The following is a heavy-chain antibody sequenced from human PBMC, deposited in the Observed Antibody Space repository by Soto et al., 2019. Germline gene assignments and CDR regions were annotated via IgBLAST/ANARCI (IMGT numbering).Heavy chain of an antibody. CDR1: GGSISGYY. CDR2: IYFNGNT. Sequence: SETLSLTCPVSGGSISGYYWSWIRQPPGKGLEWIGYIYFNGNTNYNPSLKSRVTILVDTSKNQISLTLSSVTAADAAVYYCARGFWDHDGSYSGFDYWGQGTLVTVSS. V-gene: IGHV4-59*01. CDR3: ARGFWDHDGSYSGFDY. D-gene: IGHD1-26*01. J-gene: IGHJ4*02.